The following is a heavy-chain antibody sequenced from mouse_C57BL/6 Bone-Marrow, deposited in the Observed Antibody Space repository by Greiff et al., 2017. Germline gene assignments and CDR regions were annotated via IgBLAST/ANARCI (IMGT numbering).Heavy chain of an antibody. CDR3: AREYCISYWYFDV. Sequence: QVQLQQSGPELVKPGASVKLSCKASGYTFTSYDINWVKQRPGQGLEWIGWIYPRDGSTKYNEKFKGKATLTVDTSSSTAYMELHSLTSADSAVYFCAREYCISYWYFDVWGTGTTVTVSS. CDR2: IYPRDGST. J-gene: IGHJ1*03. CDR1: GYTFTSYD. D-gene: IGHD5-1*01. V-gene: IGHV1-85*01.